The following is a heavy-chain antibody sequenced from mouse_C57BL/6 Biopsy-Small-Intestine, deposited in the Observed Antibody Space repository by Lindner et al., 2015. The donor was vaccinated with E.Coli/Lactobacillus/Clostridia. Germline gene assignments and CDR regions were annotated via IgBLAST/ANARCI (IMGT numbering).Heavy chain of an antibody. CDR3: ARSDYGSSYGYFDV. D-gene: IGHD1-1*01. Sequence: VQLQESGAELEKPGASVKFSCKASGYAFSKYWMNWVKQRPGEGLEWIGQIYPGDDNTNYNGKFKGKATLTADKSSSTVYMQLSSLTSEDSAVYFCARSDYGSSYGYFDVWGTGTTVTVSS. CDR1: GYAFSKYW. J-gene: IGHJ1*03. V-gene: IGHV1-80*01. CDR2: IYPGDDNT.